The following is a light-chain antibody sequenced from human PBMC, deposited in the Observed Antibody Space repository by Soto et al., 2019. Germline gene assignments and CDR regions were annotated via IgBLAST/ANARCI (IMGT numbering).Light chain of an antibody. Sequence: SYELTQPPSVSVSPGQTARVTCSGDTLPNQYAYWYQQKPGQAPVLVIYKDSERPSGIPERFSASSSGTTATLTISGVQAEDEADYYCQSADSSGTSYVFGAGTKLTVL. CDR2: KDS. CDR1: TLPNQY. V-gene: IGLV3-25*03. CDR3: QSADSSGTSYV. J-gene: IGLJ1*01.